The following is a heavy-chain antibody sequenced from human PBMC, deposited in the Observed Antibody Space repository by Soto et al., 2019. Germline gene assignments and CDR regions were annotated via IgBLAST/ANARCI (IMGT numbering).Heavy chain of an antibody. CDR2: IGTAGDT. Sequence: GGSLRLSCAASGFTFNSYAMNWVRQAPGKGLAWVSAIGTAGDTFYPDSVKGRFSVSRENAKNSLFLQMNSLRAGDTAVYYCVRVANTGYYDYWGQGILVTVSS. CDR3: VRVANTGYYDY. D-gene: IGHD2-2*02. CDR1: GFTFNSYA. J-gene: IGHJ4*02. V-gene: IGHV3-13*01.